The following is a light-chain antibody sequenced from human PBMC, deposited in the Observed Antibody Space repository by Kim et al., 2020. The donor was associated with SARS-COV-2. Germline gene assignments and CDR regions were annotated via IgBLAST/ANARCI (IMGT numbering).Light chain of an antibody. J-gene: IGKJ4*01. CDR2: GAY. Sequence: IVLTQSPVTLSVSPGERGTLTCGASQGVGTDLAWYQHKPGQAPRLLIYGAYTRASGVPPRFSGSGSGRAFTLTISNLQSEDLAVYFCQQYNNSPLTFGGGTKVDIK. CDR1: QGVGTD. CDR3: QQYNNSPLT. V-gene: IGKV3-15*01.